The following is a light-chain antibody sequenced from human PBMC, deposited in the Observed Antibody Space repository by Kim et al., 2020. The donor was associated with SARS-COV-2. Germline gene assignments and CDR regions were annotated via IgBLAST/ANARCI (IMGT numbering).Light chain of an antibody. CDR2: YDV. CDR3: ASWYDSQDGWV. J-gene: IGLJ2*01. CDR1: TSNIGTYA. Sequence: QSVLTQAPSVSEAPGQRVTISCSGSTSNIGTYAVNWYQQLPGKAPKLLIYYDVLLPSAGSDRFSGCKSDTSASLAIIGRQSEDEADYYYASWYDSQDGWVFGGGTQLTVL. V-gene: IGLV1-36*01.